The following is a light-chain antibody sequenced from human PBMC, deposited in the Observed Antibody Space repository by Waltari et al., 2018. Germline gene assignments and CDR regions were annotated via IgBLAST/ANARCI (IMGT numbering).Light chain of an antibody. V-gene: IGLV1-44*01. CDR2: RDD. CDR1: YSNIGNHV. Sequence: QSVLTQPPSASGAPGQRVTIPCSGTYSNIGNHVLNWTQQPPGKAPKLLIYRDDQRPAGVPDRFSASKSGSSASLAIGGLQSEDEADYYCASWDDRLNGHWVFGGGTKVTVL. J-gene: IGLJ3*02. CDR3: ASWDDRLNGHWV.